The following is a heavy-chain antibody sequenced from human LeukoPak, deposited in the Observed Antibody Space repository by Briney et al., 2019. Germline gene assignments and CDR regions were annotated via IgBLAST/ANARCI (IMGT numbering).Heavy chain of an antibody. Sequence: PGGSLRLSCAASGFTFGDYYMTWIRQAPGQGLEWVLYISSSGSNRYYADSVKGRFTISRDNAQNSLYLQMNSLRAEDSAVYYCAIGNYRALYWGQGTLVTVSS. D-gene: IGHD1-7*01. CDR3: AIGNYRALY. CDR1: GFTFGDYY. V-gene: IGHV3-11*01. J-gene: IGHJ4*02. CDR2: ISSSGSNR.